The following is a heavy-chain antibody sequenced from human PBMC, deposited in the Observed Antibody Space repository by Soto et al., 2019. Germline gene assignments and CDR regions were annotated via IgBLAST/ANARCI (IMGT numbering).Heavy chain of an antibody. CDR3: ARVGDYDILTGYYCLDY. V-gene: IGHV4-30-4*01. Sequence: QVQLQESGPGLVKPSQTLSLTCTVSGGSISSGDYYWSWIRQPPGKGLEWIGYIYYSGSTYYNPSLKSRVTISVDTSKNQFSLKLSSVTAADTAVYYCARVGDYDILTGYYCLDYWGQGTLVTVSS. J-gene: IGHJ4*02. CDR1: GGSISSGDYY. D-gene: IGHD3-9*01. CDR2: IYYSGST.